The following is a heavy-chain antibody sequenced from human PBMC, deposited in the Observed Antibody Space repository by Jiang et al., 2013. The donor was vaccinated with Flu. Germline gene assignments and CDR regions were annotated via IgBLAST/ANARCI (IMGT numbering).Heavy chain of an antibody. V-gene: IGHV1-2*02. Sequence: GAEVKKPGASVKVSCKASGYTFTGYYMHWVRQAPGQGLEWMGWINPNSGGTNYAQKFQGRVTMTRDTSISTAYMELSRLRSDDTAVYYCARDRELPPXDYYGMDVWGQGTTVTVSS. D-gene: IGHD1-26*01. CDR2: INPNSGGT. J-gene: IGHJ6*02. CDR1: GYTFTGYY. CDR3: ARDRELPPXDYYGMDV.